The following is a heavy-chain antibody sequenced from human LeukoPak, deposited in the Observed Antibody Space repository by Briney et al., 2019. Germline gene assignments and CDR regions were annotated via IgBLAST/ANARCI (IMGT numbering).Heavy chain of an antibody. V-gene: IGHV4-38-2*02. CDR1: GYSISSGYY. J-gene: IGHJ4*02. Sequence: PSEALSLTCTVSGYSISSGYYWGWIRQPPGKGLEWIGRIYTSGSTNYNPSLKSRVTISVDTSKNQFSLKLSSVTAADTAVYYCARETVTNYFDYWGQGTLVTVSS. CDR2: IYTSGST. D-gene: IGHD4-17*01. CDR3: ARETVTNYFDY.